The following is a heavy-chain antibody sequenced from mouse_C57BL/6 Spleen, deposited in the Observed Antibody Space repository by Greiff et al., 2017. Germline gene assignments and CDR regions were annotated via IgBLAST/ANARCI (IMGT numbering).Heavy chain of an antibody. J-gene: IGHJ2*01. CDR1: GYTFTSYW. D-gene: IGHD1-1*01. CDR2: IDPSDSYT. Sequence: QVHVKQPGAELVMPGASVKLSCKASGYTFTSYWMHWVKQRPGQGLEWIGEIDPSDSYTNYNQKFKGKSTLTVDKSSSTAYMQLSSLTSEDSAVYYCARNEYYYGSTYYFDYWGQGTTLTVSS. V-gene: IGHV1-69*01. CDR3: ARNEYYYGSTYYFDY.